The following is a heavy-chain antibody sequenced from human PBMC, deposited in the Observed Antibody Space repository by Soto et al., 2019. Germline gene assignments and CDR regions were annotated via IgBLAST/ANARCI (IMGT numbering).Heavy chain of an antibody. J-gene: IGHJ4*02. CDR1: GGTFSSYT. D-gene: IGHD3-3*01. V-gene: IGHV1-18*01. CDR3: ARDMEWPDYFDY. CDR2: ISPYNGNT. Sequence: ASVKVTCKASGGTFSSYTISWVRQAPGQGLEWMGWISPYNGNTNYAQKLQGRVTMTTDTSTSTAYMELRSLRSDDTAVYYCARDMEWPDYFDYWGQGTLVTVSS.